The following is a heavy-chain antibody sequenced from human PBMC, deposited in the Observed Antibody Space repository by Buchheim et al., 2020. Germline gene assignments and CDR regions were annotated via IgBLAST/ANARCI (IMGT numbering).Heavy chain of an antibody. V-gene: IGHV1-2*02. J-gene: IGHJ6*02. CDR1: GYTFTGYY. Sequence: QVQLVQSGAEVKKPGASVKVSCKASGYTFTGYYMHWVRQAPGQGLEWMGWINPNSGGTNYAQKFQGRATMTRDTSISTAYMELSRLRSDDTAVYYCARDRGYDFWSGYPIFGYYYYGMDVWGQGTT. CDR2: INPNSGGT. D-gene: IGHD3-3*01. CDR3: ARDRGYDFWSGYPIFGYYYYGMDV.